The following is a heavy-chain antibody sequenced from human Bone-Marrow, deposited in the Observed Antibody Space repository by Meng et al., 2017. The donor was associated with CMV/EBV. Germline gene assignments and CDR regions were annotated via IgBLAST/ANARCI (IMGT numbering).Heavy chain of an antibody. CDR3: ARNFDY. CDR2: LSHSGYT. J-gene: IGHJ4*02. V-gene: IGHV4-4*02. Sequence: SETLSLTCAVSGDSISTTNWWSWVRQTPGKGLEWIGELSHSGYTNYNPSLKSRVTISRDRSRNQFSLNLNSVTAADTAVYFCARNFDYWGQGILATFSS. CDR1: GDSISTTNW.